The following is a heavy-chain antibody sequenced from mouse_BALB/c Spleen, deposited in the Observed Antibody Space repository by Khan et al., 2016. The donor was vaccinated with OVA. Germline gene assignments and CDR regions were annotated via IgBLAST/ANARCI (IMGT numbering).Heavy chain of an antibody. J-gene: IGHJ4*01. CDR2: ISPSGSP. CDR3: ARDGSRYNYAMDY. V-gene: IGHV3-2*02. Sequence: EVQLQESGPGLVKPSQSLSLTCTVTGYSITSDYAWNWIRQFPGNKLEWMGYISPSGSPNYNPALKSRISITRDTSKNQFFLQLNSVTTEDTATYYCARDGSRYNYAMDYWGQGTSVTVSS. CDR1: GYSITSDYA. D-gene: IGHD2-3*01.